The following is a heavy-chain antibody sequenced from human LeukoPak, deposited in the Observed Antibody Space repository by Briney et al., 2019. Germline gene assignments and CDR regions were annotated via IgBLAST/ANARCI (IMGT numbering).Heavy chain of an antibody. CDR2: IYSDGST. J-gene: IGHJ4*02. V-gene: IGHV3-66*02. CDR1: GFIVGNNY. CDR3: ATDPGGGPTHGY. D-gene: IGHD1-26*01. Sequence: GGSLRLPCAASGFIVGNNYMSWVRQAPGEGLEWVSVIYSDGSTYYADSVKARFTISRDNSKSTLYLQMNSLTADDTAVYYCATDPGGGPTHGYWGQGTLVTVSS.